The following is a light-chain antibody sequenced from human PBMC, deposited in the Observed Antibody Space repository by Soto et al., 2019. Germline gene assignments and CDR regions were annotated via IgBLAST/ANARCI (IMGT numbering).Light chain of an antibody. CDR1: QSVSNSQ. J-gene: IGKJ2*01. CDR3: QQYGSSVYT. V-gene: IGKV3-20*01. CDR2: DAS. Sequence: DIVLTQSPGTLSLSPGERATLSCRASQSVSNSQLAWYQQKPGQAPRLLIYDASSRATGIPDRFSGSGSGTDFTLTISRLEPEDCAMYYGQQYGSSVYTFGQGTKLEIK.